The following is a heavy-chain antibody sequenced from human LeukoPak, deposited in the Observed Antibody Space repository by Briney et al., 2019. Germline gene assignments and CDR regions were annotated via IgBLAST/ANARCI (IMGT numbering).Heavy chain of an antibody. CDR1: GFTFSSYA. D-gene: IGHD6-6*01. Sequence: PGGSLRLSCAASGFTFSSYAMNWVRQAPGKGLEWVSYISSSGSTIYYADSVKGRFTISRDNAKNSLYLQMNSLRAEDTAVYYCARDNRGSSFYYYYYMDVWGKGTTVTVSS. J-gene: IGHJ6*03. CDR3: ARDNRGSSFYYYYYMDV. CDR2: ISSSGSTI. V-gene: IGHV3-48*03.